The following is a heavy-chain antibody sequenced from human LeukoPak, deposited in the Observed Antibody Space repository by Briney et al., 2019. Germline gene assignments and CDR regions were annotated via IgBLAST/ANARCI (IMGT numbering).Heavy chain of an antibody. Sequence: ASVKVSCRASGYTFTSYDINWVRQATGQGLEWMGWMNPNSGNTGYAQKFQGRVTMTRNTSISTAYMELSSLRSEDTAVYYCARDNRPTYYYDSSGYSRAFDIWGQGTMVTVSS. CDR3: ARDNRPTYYYDSSGYSRAFDI. D-gene: IGHD3-22*01. V-gene: IGHV1-8*01. CDR1: GYTFTSYD. CDR2: MNPNSGNT. J-gene: IGHJ3*02.